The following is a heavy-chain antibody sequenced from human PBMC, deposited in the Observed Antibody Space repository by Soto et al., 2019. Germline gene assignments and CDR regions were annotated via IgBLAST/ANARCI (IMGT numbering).Heavy chain of an antibody. J-gene: IGHJ5*02. CDR2: IWYDGSNT. CDR1: LCFISLYG. V-gene: IGHV3-33*06. Sequence: LSCASSLCFISLYGMHWVRHAPGKGLEWVAGIWYDGSNTFYSDAVKGRFSISRDNSKNTVDLQMNSLRAEDTAVYYCAKSIAVATGWLDPWGQGIKVTVSS. CDR3: AKSIAVATGWLDP. D-gene: IGHD6-19*01.